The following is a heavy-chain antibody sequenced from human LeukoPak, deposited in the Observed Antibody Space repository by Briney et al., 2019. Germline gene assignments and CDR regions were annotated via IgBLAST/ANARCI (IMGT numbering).Heavy chain of an antibody. D-gene: IGHD3-22*01. CDR2: ISAYNGNT. CDR3: ARAHTYYYDSSGYYTDY. V-gene: IGHV1-18*01. Sequence: ASVKVSCKASGYTFTSYGISWVRQAPGQGLEWMGWISAYNGNTNYAQKLQGRVTMTTDTSTSTAYMELRSLRSGDTAVYYCARAHTYYYDSSGYYTDYWGQGTLVTVSS. CDR1: GYTFTSYG. J-gene: IGHJ4*02.